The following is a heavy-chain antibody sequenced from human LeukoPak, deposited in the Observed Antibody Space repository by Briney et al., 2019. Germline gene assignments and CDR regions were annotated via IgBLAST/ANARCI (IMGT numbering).Heavy chain of an antibody. J-gene: IGHJ4*02. CDR2: ISYDGSNK. CDR1: GFTFSSYA. Sequence: GGSLRLSCAASGFTFSSYAMHWVRQAPGKGLEWMAFISYDGSNKFYADSVKGRFTLSRDNSKNTLYLQMNSLRIEDTAVYYCGRGSVGFGELNYWGQGTLVTVSS. D-gene: IGHD3-10*01. V-gene: IGHV3-30-3*01. CDR3: GRGSVGFGELNY.